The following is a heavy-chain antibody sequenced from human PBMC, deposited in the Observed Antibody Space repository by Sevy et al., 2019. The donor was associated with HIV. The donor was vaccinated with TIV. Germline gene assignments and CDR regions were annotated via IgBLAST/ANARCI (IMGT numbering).Heavy chain of an antibody. Sequence: SETLSLTCTVSGGSIRRYYWSWIRQPPGKGLEWIGYIYNSGNTNYNPSLKSRVTISVDTSKNQFSLRLSSVTAADTAVYYCARVFDSEGAFDLWGPGTMVTVSS. J-gene: IGHJ3*01. CDR3: ARVFDSEGAFDL. CDR2: IYNSGNT. D-gene: IGHD2-21*01. V-gene: IGHV4-59*13. CDR1: GGSIRRYY.